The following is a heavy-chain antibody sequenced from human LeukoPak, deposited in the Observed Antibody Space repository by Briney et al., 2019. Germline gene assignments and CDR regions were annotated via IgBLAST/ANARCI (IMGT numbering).Heavy chain of an antibody. V-gene: IGHV3-30-3*01. CDR3: AREGWSPPDIVVVAPDY. D-gene: IGHD2-15*01. CDR1: GFTFSSYA. Sequence: PGGSLRLSCAASGFTFSSYAMHWVRQAAGKGLEWVAVISYDGSNKYYADSVKGRFTISRDNSKNTLYLQMNSLRAEDTAVYYCAREGWSPPDIVVVAPDYWGQGTLVTVSS. CDR2: ISYDGSNK. J-gene: IGHJ4*02.